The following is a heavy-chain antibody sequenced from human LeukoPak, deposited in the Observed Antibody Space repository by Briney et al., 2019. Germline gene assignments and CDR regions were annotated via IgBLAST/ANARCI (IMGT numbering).Heavy chain of an antibody. Sequence: PGGSLRLSCAASGFTFSGSAMHWVRQASGKGLEWVGRIRSKANSYATAYAASVKGRFTISRDDSKNTAYLQMNSLKTEDTAVYYCARAISDGYNDYYYYYMDVWGKGTTVTVSS. D-gene: IGHD5-24*01. CDR1: GFTFSGSA. V-gene: IGHV3-73*01. CDR2: IRSKANSYAT. CDR3: ARAISDGYNDYYYYYMDV. J-gene: IGHJ6*03.